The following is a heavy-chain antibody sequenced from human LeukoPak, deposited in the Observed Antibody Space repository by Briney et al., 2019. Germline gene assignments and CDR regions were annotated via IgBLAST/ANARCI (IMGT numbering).Heavy chain of an antibody. CDR3: ARDQGYFDY. J-gene: IGHJ4*02. CDR2: INHSGST. V-gene: IGHV4-34*01. Sequence: SETLSLTCAVYGGSFSGYYWSWIRQPPGKGLEWIGEINHSGSTNYNPSLKSRVTISGDTSKNQFSLKLSSVTAADTAVYYCARDQGYFDYWGQGTLVTVSS. CDR1: GGSFSGYY.